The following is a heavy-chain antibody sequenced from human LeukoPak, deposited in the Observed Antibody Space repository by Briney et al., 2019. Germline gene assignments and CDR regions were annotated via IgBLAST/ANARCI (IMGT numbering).Heavy chain of an antibody. CDR1: GFTFSDYY. V-gene: IGHV3-11*01. J-gene: IGHJ4*02. CDR2: ISSSGSTI. Sequence: PGGSLRLSCAASGFTFSDYYMSWIRPAPGKGLEWVSYISSSGSTICYADSVKGRFTISRDNAKNSLYLEMNSPRAEDPAVYYCARVGLYCSSTSCDLDYWRQGTLVTDSS. D-gene: IGHD2-2*01. CDR3: ARVGLYCSSTSCDLDY.